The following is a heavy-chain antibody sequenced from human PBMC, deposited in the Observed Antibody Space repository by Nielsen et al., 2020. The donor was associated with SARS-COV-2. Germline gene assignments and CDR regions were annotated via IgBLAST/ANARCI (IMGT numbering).Heavy chain of an antibody. CDR3: VKGLDSSSWYIDYYYYGMDV. D-gene: IGHD6-13*01. V-gene: IGHV3-64D*06. J-gene: IGHJ6*02. CDR2: ISSNGGST. Sequence: VRQAPGKGLEYVSAISSNGGSTYYADSVKGRFTISRDNSKNTLYLQMSSLRAEDTAVYYCVKGLDSSSWYIDYYYYGMDVWGRGTTVTVSS.